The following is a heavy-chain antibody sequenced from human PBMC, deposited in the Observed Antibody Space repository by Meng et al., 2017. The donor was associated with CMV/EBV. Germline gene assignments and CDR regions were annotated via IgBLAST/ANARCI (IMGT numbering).Heavy chain of an antibody. V-gene: IGHV3-30*02. CDR2: IRYDGSNK. CDR3: ARGGYYYDSSGYLKG. D-gene: IGHD3-22*01. CDR1: GFTFSSYG. Sequence: GGSLRLSCAASGFTFSSYGMHWVRQAPGKGLEWVAFIRYDGSNKYYADSVKGRFTISRDNSKNTLYLQMNSLRAEDTAVYYCARGGYYYDSSGYLKGWGQGTLVTVSS. J-gene: IGHJ4*02.